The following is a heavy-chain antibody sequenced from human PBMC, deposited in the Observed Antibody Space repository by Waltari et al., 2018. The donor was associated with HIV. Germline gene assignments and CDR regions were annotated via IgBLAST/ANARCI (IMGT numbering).Heavy chain of an antibody. V-gene: IGHV3-30*02. CDR3: ATNIVVAATGTFDY. CDR2: IRYDGSKK. Sequence: QVQLVESGGGVVQPGGSLRLSCAASGSTFSSYGMHWVRQAPGKGLEWVTFIRYDGSKKHYADSVKGRFTISRDNSDNTLYLEMNSLRTEDTAVYYCATNIVVAATGTFDYWGQGTRVIVTA. CDR1: GSTFSSYG. J-gene: IGHJ4*02. D-gene: IGHD2-15*01.